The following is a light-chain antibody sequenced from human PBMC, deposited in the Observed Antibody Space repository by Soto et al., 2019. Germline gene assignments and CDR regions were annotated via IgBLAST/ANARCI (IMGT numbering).Light chain of an antibody. V-gene: IGKV3-11*01. J-gene: IGKJ2*01. CDR1: QSVSSY. CDR3: QQRSNWPQYT. Sequence: EIVLTQSPATLSLSPGERATLSCRASQSVSSYLAWYQQKPGQAPRLLSYDASNRATGIPARFSGSGSGTAFTLTISSLEPEDFAVYYCQQRSNWPQYTFGQGTKLEIK. CDR2: DAS.